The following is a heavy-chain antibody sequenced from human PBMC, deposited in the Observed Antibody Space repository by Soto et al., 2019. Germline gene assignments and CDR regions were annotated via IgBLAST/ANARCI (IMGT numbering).Heavy chain of an antibody. J-gene: IGHJ4*02. D-gene: IGHD3-16*02. Sequence: SVKVYCKASGATFTGNYMHWVRQAPGQGFEWMGWINVNSGGTKYAQKFQGWVTMTRDTSISTAYMELSRLRSDDTAVYYCASDDNLSLRRLLDYWGQGTLDIGSS. CDR2: INVNSGGT. CDR1: GATFTGNY. CDR3: ASDDNLSLRRLLDY. V-gene: IGHV1-2*04.